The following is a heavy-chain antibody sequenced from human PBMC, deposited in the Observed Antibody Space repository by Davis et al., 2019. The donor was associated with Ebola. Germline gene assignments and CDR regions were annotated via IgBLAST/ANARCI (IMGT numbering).Heavy chain of an antibody. J-gene: IGHJ1*01. V-gene: IGHV5-51*01. CDR2: IYPGDSDT. CDR3: ATGAGAVAGDVSEYFQH. CDR1: GYSFTSYW. Sequence: GESPKISCKGSGYSFTSYWIGWVRQMPGKGLEWMGIIYPGDSDTRYSPSFQGQVTIPADKSISTAYLQWSSLKASDTAMYYCATGAGAVAGDVSEYFQHWGQGTLVTVSS. D-gene: IGHD6-19*01.